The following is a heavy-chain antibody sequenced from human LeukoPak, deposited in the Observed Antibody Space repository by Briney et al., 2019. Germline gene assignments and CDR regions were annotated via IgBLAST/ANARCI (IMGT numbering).Heavy chain of an antibody. D-gene: IGHD3-3*01. CDR2: ISAYNGNT. CDR1: GYTFTSYG. Sequence: GASVKVSCKASGYTFTSYGISWVRQAPRQGLEWMGWISAYNGNTNYAQKLQGIVTMTTDTSTSTAYMELRSLRSDDTAVYYCARGDYDFWSGYPYYFDYWGQGTLVTVSS. V-gene: IGHV1-18*01. J-gene: IGHJ4*02. CDR3: ARGDYDFWSGYPYYFDY.